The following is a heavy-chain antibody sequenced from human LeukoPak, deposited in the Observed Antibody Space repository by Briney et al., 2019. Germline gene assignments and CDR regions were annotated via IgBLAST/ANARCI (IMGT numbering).Heavy chain of an antibody. Sequence: SGTLSLTCAVSGGSISSSNWWSWVRRPPGKGLEWIGEIYHSGSTNYNPSLKSRVTISVDKSKNQFSLKLSSVTAADTAVYYCARGPRRDARSKRFDPWGQGTLVTVSS. CDR2: IYHSGST. CDR1: GGSISSSNW. J-gene: IGHJ5*02. D-gene: IGHD1-14*01. CDR3: ARGPRRDARSKRFDP. V-gene: IGHV4-4*02.